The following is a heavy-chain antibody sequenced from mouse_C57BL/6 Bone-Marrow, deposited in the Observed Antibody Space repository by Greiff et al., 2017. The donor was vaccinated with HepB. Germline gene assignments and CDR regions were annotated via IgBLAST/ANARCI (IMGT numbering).Heavy chain of an antibody. J-gene: IGHJ3*01. D-gene: IGHD2-1*01. CDR1: GFTFSDYY. V-gene: IGHV5-12*01. CDR3: ARQGSLLFAY. Sequence: EVKLMESGGGLVQPGGSLKLSCAASGFTFSDYYMYWVRQTPEKRLEWVAYISNGGGSTYYPDTVKGRFTISRDNAKNTLYLQMSRLKSEDTAMYYCARQGSLLFAYWGQGTLVTVSA. CDR2: ISNGGGST.